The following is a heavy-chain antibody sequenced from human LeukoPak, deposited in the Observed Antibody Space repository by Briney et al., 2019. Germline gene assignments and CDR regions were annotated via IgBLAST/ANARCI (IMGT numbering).Heavy chain of an antibody. CDR3: ARAGGSYDFWSGYYPY. V-gene: IGHV3-64*01. D-gene: IGHD3-3*01. J-gene: IGHJ4*02. CDR2: ISSNGGST. CDR1: GFTFSSYA. Sequence: GGSLRLSCAASGFTFSSYAMHWVRQAPGKGLEYVSAISSNGGSTYYANSVKGRFTISRDNSKNTLYLQMGSLRDEDMAVYYCARAGGSYDFWSGYYPYWGQGTLVTVSS.